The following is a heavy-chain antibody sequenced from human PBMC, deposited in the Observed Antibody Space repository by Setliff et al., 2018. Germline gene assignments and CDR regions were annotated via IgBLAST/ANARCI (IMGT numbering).Heavy chain of an antibody. V-gene: IGHV1-18*01. CDR3: SGFGLYYEAVYGGGDYYYYGMDV. CDR1: GYTFTSYG. CDR2: ISGYNGNT. J-gene: IGHJ6*02. D-gene: IGHD3-16*01. Sequence: GASVKVSCKASGYTFTSYGFSWVRQAPGQGLEWMGWISGYNGNTNYAQKVQGRVTMTTDTSTGTIYMELRSLRADDTAVYYCSGFGLYYEAVYGGGDYYYYGMDVWGQGTTVTV.